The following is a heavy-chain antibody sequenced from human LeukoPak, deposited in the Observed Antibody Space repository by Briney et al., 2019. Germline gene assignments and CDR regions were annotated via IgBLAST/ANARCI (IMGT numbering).Heavy chain of an antibody. CDR1: GGTFSSYA. J-gene: IGHJ6*02. CDR3: ASEIVGATQAGIPLYYYGMAV. D-gene: IGHD1-26*01. CDR2: IIPILGIA. Sequence: GASVKVSCMASGGTFSSYAISWVRQAPGQGLEWVGRIIPILGIANYAQKFQGRVTITADKSPSTAYMELSSLRSEDTAVYYCASEIVGATQAGIPLYYYGMAVWGQGTTVTVSS. V-gene: IGHV1-69*04.